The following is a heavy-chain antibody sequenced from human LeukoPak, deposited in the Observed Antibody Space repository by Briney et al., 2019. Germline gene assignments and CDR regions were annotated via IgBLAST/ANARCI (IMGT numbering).Heavy chain of an antibody. CDR3: ARDVYTGRYYLDY. CDR2: TYSSGST. D-gene: IGHD1-26*01. CDR1: GFTVSSNY. J-gene: IGHJ4*02. V-gene: IGHV3-53*01. Sequence: GGSLRLSCAASGFTVSSNYMSWVRQAPGKGLEWVSVTYSSGSTYYADSVKGRFTISRDNSKNTLDLQMNSLRAEDTAVYYCARDVYTGRYYLDYWGQGTLVTLSS.